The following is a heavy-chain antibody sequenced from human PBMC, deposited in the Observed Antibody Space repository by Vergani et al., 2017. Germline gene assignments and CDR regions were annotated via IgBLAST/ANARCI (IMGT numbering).Heavy chain of an antibody. CDR3: ARATGYCSGGSCYHPPYYYYMDV. J-gene: IGHJ6*03. CDR1: GYSFTSYW. D-gene: IGHD2-15*01. Sequence: EVQLVESGAEVKKPGESLKISCKGSGYSFTSYWIGWVRQMPGKGLEWMGIIYPGDSDTRYSPSFQGQVTISADKYISTAYLQWSSLKASDTAMYYCARATGYCSGGSCYHPPYYYYMDVWGKGTTVTVSS. CDR2: IYPGDSDT. V-gene: IGHV5-51*03.